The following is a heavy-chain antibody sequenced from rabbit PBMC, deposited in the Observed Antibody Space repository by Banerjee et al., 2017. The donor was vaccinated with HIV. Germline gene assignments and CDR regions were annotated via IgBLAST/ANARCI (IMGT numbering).Heavy chain of an antibody. CDR2: IYPGFGIR. CDR3: ARDYNAGYVGDALNL. J-gene: IGHJ4*01. CDR1: GFDLSSYYD. Sequence: QSLLEESGGGLFQPGGSLTLTCTASGFDLSSYYDMCWVRQAPGKGPEWIAYIYPGFGIRNYANSVKGRFTISSDNAQNTVFLQMTSLTAADTATYFCARDYNAGYVGDALNLWGPGTLVTVS. V-gene: IGHV1S43*01. D-gene: IGHD6-1*01.